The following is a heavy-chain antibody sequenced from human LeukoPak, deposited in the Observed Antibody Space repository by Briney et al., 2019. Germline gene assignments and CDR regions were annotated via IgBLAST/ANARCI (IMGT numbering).Heavy chain of an antibody. V-gene: IGHV3-21*01. D-gene: IGHD3-22*01. J-gene: IGHJ2*01. CDR1: GFTFSSYS. CDR2: ISSSGIYI. Sequence: GGSLRLSCAASGFTFSSYSMNWVRQAPGKRLEWVSSISSSGIYIYYADSVKGRFTISRDNAKNSLYLQMNSLRAEDTAVYYCARSRQHHYESSGNYKIFNWYFDLWGRGTLVTVSS. CDR3: ARSRQHHYESSGNYKIFNWYFDL.